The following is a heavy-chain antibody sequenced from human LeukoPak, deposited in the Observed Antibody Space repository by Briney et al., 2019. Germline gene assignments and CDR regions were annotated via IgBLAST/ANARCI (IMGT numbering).Heavy chain of an antibody. Sequence: PGGSLRLSCAASGFTFDDYAMHWVRQAPGKGLEWVSGISWSSGRIGYADSVKGRFTISRDNAKNSLYLQMNSLRAEDTALYYCAKDIGYGDYALDYRGQGTLVTVSS. V-gene: IGHV3-9*01. CDR2: ISWSSGRI. CDR3: AKDIGYGDYALDY. J-gene: IGHJ4*02. D-gene: IGHD4-17*01. CDR1: GFTFDDYA.